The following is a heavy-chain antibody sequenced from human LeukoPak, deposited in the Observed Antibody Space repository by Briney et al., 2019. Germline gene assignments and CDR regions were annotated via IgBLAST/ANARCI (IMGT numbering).Heavy chain of an antibody. CDR1: GYTFTSYT. Sequence: ASVKVSCKASGYTFTSYTISWVRQAPGQGLEWMGWISAYNGNTNYAQKLQGRVTMTTDTSTSTAYMELRSLRSDDTAVYYCARAGATPYYYYYYMDVWGKGTTVTVSS. J-gene: IGHJ6*03. CDR3: ARAGATPYYYYYYMDV. CDR2: ISAYNGNT. V-gene: IGHV1-18*01. D-gene: IGHD1-26*01.